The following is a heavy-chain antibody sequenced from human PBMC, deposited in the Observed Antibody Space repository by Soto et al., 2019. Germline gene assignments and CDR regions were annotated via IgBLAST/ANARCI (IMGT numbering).Heavy chain of an antibody. V-gene: IGHV4-34*01. CDR3: ARFSGSYYYAMDV. D-gene: IGHD6-19*01. Sequence: QVQLQQWGAGLLKPSGTLSLTCAVYGGSFSGYYWSWIRQPPGKGLEWIGEINHSGVTNYKPSLKRRVTISVDTSKNQFSLQLKSVTAADTALHYCARFSGSYYYAMDVWGQGYTVTVSS. J-gene: IGHJ6*02. CDR2: INHSGVT. CDR1: GGSFSGYY.